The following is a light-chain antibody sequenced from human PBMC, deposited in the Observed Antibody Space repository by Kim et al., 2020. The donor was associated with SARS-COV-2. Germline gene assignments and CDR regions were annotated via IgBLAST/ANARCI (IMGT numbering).Light chain of an antibody. CDR3: CSYAGSYF. CDR1: SSDVGGYNY. J-gene: IGLJ1*01. Sequence: QSALTQPRSVSGSPGQSVTISCTGTSSDVGGYNYVSWYQQHPGKAPKLMIYDVSKRPSGVPDRFSGSKSGNTASLTISGLQAEDEADYYCCSYAGSYFFGTGTKGT. V-gene: IGLV2-11*01. CDR2: DVS.